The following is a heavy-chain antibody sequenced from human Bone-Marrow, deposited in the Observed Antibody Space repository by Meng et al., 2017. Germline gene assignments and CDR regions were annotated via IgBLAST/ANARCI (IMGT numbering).Heavy chain of an antibody. CDR2: ISGSGTTT. Sequence: GESLKISCAASGFTFSSNGMHWVRQAPGKGLEWVSTISGSGTTTSYAGSVKGRFTISRDKSNNTLYLQMTSLRADDTALYFCAKARNILVVGAPSDFWGQGTLVTVSS. CDR3: AKARNILVVGAPSDF. CDR1: GFTFSSNG. J-gene: IGHJ4*02. V-gene: IGHV3-23*01. D-gene: IGHD2-15*01.